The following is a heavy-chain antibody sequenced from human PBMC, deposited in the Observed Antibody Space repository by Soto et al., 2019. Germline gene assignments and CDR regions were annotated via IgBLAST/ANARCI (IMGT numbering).Heavy chain of an antibody. J-gene: IGHJ4*02. D-gene: IGHD6-6*01. CDR3: ASGEYSSSSDY. CDR1: GGSISGGYYY. Sequence: SVTLSLTCTFSGGSISGGYYYWSWIRQPPGKGLEWIGYIYYSGSTYYNPSLKSRVTISVDTSKNQFSLKLSSVTAADTAVYYCASGEYSSSSDYWGQGTLVTVSS. CDR2: IYYSGST. V-gene: IGHV4-30-4*01.